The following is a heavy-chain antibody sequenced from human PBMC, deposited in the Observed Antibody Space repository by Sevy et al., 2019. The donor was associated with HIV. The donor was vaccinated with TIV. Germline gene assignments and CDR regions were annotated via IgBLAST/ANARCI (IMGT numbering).Heavy chain of an antibody. J-gene: IGHJ6*02. Sequence: GGSLRLTCAASGFTFSSFEMTWVRQAPGKGLEWVSYISSSGSTIYYTNSVKGRFTISRDNAKNSLYLQMNSLRAEDTAVYYCAKNENFWSGYLAMDVWGQGTTVTVSS. CDR3: AKNENFWSGYLAMDV. CDR1: GFTFSSFE. V-gene: IGHV3-48*03. D-gene: IGHD3-3*01. CDR2: ISSSGSTI.